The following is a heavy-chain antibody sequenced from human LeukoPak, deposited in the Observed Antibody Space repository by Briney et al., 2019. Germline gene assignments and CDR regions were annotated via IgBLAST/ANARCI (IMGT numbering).Heavy chain of an antibody. J-gene: IGHJ3*02. D-gene: IGHD2-2*01. CDR2: IRSKAYGGTT. V-gene: IGHV3-49*04. CDR1: GFTFGDYA. Sequence: LPGGSLRLSCTASGFTFGDYAMSWVRQAPGKGLEWVGFIRSKAYGGTTEYAASVKGRFTISRDDSKSIAYLQMSSLKTEDTAVYYCTRDPPRYCSSTSCYYIWGQGTMVTVSS. CDR3: TRDPPRYCSSTSCYYI.